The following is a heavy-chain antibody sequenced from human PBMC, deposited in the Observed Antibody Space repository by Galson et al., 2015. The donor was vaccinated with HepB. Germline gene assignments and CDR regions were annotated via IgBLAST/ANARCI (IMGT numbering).Heavy chain of an antibody. Sequence: ETLSLTCTVSGASISSSLYYWVWVRQPPEKGLEWIGSIYYTGNTYYKSSLKSRVTISADMSKNQFSLKGNSVTAADTAVYYCAGAAGDSSTYANDYWGQGALVTVSS. J-gene: IGHJ4*02. CDR2: IYYTGNT. CDR3: AGAAGDSSTYANDY. V-gene: IGHV4-39*07. CDR1: GASISSSLYY. D-gene: IGHD5-18*01.